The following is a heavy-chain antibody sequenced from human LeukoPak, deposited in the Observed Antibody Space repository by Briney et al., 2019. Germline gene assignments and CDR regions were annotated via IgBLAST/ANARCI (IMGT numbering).Heavy chain of an antibody. V-gene: IGHV1-2*02. CDR1: GYNFTGYY. CDR3: ATNYHGSGSDLPPEYYSGMDI. CDR2: MNPDSGGT. Sequence: ASVKVSCKASGYNFTGYYIHWVRQAPGQGPEWMGWMNPDSGGTKYAQKFQGRVTMTRDTAITTVYLELRRLTSADTAVYYCATNYHGSGSDLPPEYYSGMDIWGQGTTVIVS. J-gene: IGHJ6*02. D-gene: IGHD3-10*01.